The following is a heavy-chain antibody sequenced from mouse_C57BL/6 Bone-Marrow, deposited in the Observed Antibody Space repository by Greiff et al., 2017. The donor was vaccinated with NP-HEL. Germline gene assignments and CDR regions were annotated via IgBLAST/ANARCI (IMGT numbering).Heavy chain of an antibody. CDR1: GYAFSSSW. D-gene: IGHD2-2*01. CDR3: ARDYGYLDY. V-gene: IGHV1-82*01. J-gene: IGHJ2*01. CDR2: IYPGDGDT. Sequence: VQLQQSGPELVKPGASVKISCKASGYAFSSSWMNWVKQRPGKGLEWIGRIYPGDGDTNYNGKFKGKATLTADKSSSTAYMQLSSLTSEYSAVYFCARDYGYLDYWGQVTTLTVSS.